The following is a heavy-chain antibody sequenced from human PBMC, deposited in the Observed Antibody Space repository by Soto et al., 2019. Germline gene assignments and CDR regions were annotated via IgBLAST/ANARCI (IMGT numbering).Heavy chain of an antibody. Sequence: SETLSLTCSVSGTSIRGYYWTWIRQPPEKGLEWIGYIYYTGTTKYNPSLKSRVTISVDTSKNQFSLRLNSVTAADTAVYYCAREVSSFGSNHFDSWGQGARVTV. V-gene: IGHV4-59*01. CDR2: IYYTGTT. D-gene: IGHD3-10*01. CDR1: GTSIRGYY. CDR3: AREVSSFGSNHFDS. J-gene: IGHJ4*02.